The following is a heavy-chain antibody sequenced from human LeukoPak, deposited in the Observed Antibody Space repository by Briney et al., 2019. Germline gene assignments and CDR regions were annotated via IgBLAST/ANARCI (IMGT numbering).Heavy chain of an antibody. D-gene: IGHD3-10*01. CDR1: GGSFSGYY. J-gene: IGHJ4*02. V-gene: IGHV4-34*01. CDR2: IDHGGST. CDR3: ARDLRYYGSGNL. Sequence: SETLSLTCAVYGGSFSGYYWNWIRQPPGKGLEWIGKIDHGGSTNYNPSLRSRVTISVDKSKNQFSLKLSSVTAADTAVYYCARDLRYYGSGNLWGQGTLVTVSS.